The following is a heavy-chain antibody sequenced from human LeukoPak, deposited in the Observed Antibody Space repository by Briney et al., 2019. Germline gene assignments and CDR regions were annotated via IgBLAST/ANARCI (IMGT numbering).Heavy chain of an antibody. CDR3: ARGRGWDSSGYYYVY. V-gene: IGHV1-2*02. CDR2: INPNSGGT. J-gene: IGHJ4*02. D-gene: IGHD3-22*01. Sequence: ASVKVSCKASGYTFTGYYMHWVRQAPGQGLEWMGWINPNSGGTNYAQKFQGRVTMTRDTSISTAYMELSRPRSDDTAVYYCARGRGWDSSGYYYVYWGQGTLVTVSS. CDR1: GYTFTGYY.